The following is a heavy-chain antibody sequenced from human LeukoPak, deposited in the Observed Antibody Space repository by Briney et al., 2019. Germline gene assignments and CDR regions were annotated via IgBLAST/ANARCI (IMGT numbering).Heavy chain of an antibody. Sequence: PSETLSLTCAVSGGSISSGGYSWSWIRQPPGKGLEWIGYIYHSGSTYYNPSLKSRVTISVDRSKNQFSLKLSSVTAADTAVYYCARGSYSSFLYFDYWGQGTLVTASS. D-gene: IGHD6-6*01. J-gene: IGHJ4*02. CDR2: IYHSGST. CDR1: GGSISSGGYS. CDR3: ARGSYSSFLYFDY. V-gene: IGHV4-30-2*01.